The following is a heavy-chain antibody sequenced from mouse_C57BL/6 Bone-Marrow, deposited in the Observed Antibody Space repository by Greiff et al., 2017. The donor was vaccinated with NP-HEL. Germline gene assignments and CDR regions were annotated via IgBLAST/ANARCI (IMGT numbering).Heavy chain of an antibody. CDR1: GFTFSSYA. D-gene: IGHD2-4*01. CDR3: ASLIYYDYGVWFAY. CDR2: ISDGGSYT. J-gene: IGHJ3*01. Sequence: EVQGVESGGGLVKPGGSLKLSCAASGFTFSSYAMSWVRQTPEKRLEWVATISDGGSYTYYPDNVKGRFTISRDNAKHNLYLQMSHLKSEDTAMYYCASLIYYDYGVWFAYWGQGTLVTVSA. V-gene: IGHV5-4*01.